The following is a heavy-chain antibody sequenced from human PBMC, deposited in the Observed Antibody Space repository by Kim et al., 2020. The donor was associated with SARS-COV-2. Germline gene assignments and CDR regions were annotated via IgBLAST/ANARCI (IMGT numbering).Heavy chain of an antibody. V-gene: IGHV3-21*01. Sequence: GGSLRLSCAASGFTFSSYSMNWVRQAPGKGLEWVSSISSSSSYIYYADSVKGRFTISRDNAKNSLYLQMNSLRAEDTAVYYCAREGYGAEVVVDAFDIWGQGTMVTVSS. D-gene: IGHD2-15*01. CDR1: GFTFSSYS. CDR2: ISSSSSYI. CDR3: AREGYGAEVVVDAFDI. J-gene: IGHJ3*02.